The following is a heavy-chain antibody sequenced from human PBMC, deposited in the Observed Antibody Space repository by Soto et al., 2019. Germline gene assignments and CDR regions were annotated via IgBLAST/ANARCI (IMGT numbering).Heavy chain of an antibody. Sequence: GGSLRLSCAASGFTFSSYSMNWVRQAPGKGLEWVSSISSSSSYIYYADSVKGRFTISRDNAKNSLYLQMNSLRAEDTAVYYCARDDFWSGYPPGVRALSKSYGMDVWGQGTTVTLSS. V-gene: IGHV3-21*04. CDR3: ARDDFWSGYPPGVRALSKSYGMDV. CDR1: GFTFSSYS. CDR2: ISSSSSYI. D-gene: IGHD3-3*01. J-gene: IGHJ6*02.